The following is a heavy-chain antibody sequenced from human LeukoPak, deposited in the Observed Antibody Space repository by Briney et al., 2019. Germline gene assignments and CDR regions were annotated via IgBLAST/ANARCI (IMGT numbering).Heavy chain of an antibody. V-gene: IGHV3-23*01. D-gene: IGHD5-24*01. Sequence: GGSLRLSCAASGFTFSYYDMSWVRQAQGKGLEWVSTISGSGGSTYYADSVKGRFTVSRANSKNTLYLQMNSLRAEDTAVYYCAKDRVLRDDGWVFDYWGQGTLVTVSS. J-gene: IGHJ4*02. CDR2: ISGSGGST. CDR1: GFTFSYYD. CDR3: AKDRVLRDDGWVFDY.